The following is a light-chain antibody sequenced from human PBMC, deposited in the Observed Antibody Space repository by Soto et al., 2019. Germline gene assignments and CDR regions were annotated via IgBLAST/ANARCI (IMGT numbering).Light chain of an antibody. CDR1: QSDSSY. CDR2: AAS. V-gene: IGKV3-11*01. J-gene: IGKJ3*01. CDR3: QQRSNWPVT. Sequence: EIVMTQSPVTLSVYPGERATLSCRASQSDSSYLAWYQQKPGQAPRRLIYAASNRATGIPARFSGSGSRTDFTLTISSLEPEDFAVYYCQQRSNWPVTFGPGTKVGIK.